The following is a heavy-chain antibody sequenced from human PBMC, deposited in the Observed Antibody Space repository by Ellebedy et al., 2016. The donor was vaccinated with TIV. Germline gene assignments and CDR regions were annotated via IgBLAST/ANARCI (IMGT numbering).Heavy chain of an antibody. D-gene: IGHD3-10*01. CDR1: GFTFSSYS. V-gene: IGHV3-21*01. J-gene: IGHJ4*02. CDR3: ATEFYYRSSY. Sequence: GGSLRLSCVASGFTFSSYSMNWVRQFPGKGLEWIASIDPSGSSIYQPESLRGRFTISRDNTKSLLYLQMSSLRVEDTAVYYCATEFYYRSSYWGQGSLVTVSS. CDR2: IDPSGSSI.